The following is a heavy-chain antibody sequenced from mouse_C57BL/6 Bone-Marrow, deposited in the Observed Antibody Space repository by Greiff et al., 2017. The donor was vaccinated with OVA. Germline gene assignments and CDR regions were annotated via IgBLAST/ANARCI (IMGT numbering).Heavy chain of an antibody. CDR1: GYTFTSYW. CDR3: ARRYYGSSWYFDV. CDR2: IYPGSGST. Sequence: QVQLQQPGAELVKPGASVKMSCKASGYTFTSYWITWVKQRPGQGLEWIGDIYPGSGSTNYNEKFKSKATLPVDTSSSTAYMQLSRLTSEDSAVYYCARRYYGSSWYFDVWGTGTTVTVSS. J-gene: IGHJ1*03. V-gene: IGHV1-55*01. D-gene: IGHD1-1*01.